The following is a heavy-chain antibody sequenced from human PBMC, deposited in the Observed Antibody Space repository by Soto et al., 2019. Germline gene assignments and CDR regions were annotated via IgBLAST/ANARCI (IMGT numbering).Heavy chain of an antibody. D-gene: IGHD6-19*01. CDR2: ISYDASNK. CDR1: GFAFSSYA. V-gene: IGHV3-30-3*01. CDR3: ACPFSSGRYGDFDH. Sequence: PGGSLRLSCAASGFAFSSYAMHWVRRAPGKGLEWVAVISYDASNKYYADSVKGRFTISRDNSKKTMYLQMSSLRAEDTAVYYCACPFSSGRYGDFDHWGQGTLVTVSS. J-gene: IGHJ4*02.